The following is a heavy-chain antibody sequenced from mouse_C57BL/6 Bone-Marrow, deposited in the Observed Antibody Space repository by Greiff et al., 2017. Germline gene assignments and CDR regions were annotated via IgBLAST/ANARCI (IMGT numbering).Heavy chain of an antibody. CDR3: ARHGRTGPFDY. J-gene: IGHJ2*01. V-gene: IGHV5-15*01. CDR2: LSNLAYSI. D-gene: IGHD4-1*01. Sequence: DVMLVASGGGLVQPGGSLKLSCAASGFTFSDYGMAWVRQAPRTGPEWVAFLSNLAYSIYYADTVTGRFTISRENAKNSRYLEMIRLRSEDTAMYYCARHGRTGPFDYWGQGTTLTVSS. CDR1: GFTFSDYG.